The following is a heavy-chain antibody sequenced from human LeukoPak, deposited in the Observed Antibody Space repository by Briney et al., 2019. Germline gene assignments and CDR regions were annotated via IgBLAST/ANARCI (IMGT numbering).Heavy chain of an antibody. V-gene: IGHV3-48*01. CDR1: GFTFSSYG. J-gene: IGHJ4*02. D-gene: IGHD3-10*01. Sequence: PGGSLRLSCAASGFTFSSYGMSWVRQAPGKGLEWLSHITSGGTIYYADSVKGRFIISRDNAKSSLYLQMNSLRAEDTAVYYCARTTPGRRGPVDYWGQGTLVTVSS. CDR3: ARTTPGRRGPVDY. CDR2: ITSGGTI.